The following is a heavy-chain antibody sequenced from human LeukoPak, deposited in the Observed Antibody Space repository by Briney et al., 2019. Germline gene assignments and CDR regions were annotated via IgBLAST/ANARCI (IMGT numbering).Heavy chain of an antibody. D-gene: IGHD3-22*01. V-gene: IGHV3-53*01. CDR1: GFTVSSNY. J-gene: IGHJ6*02. CDR2: IYSGSST. Sequence: PGGSLRLSCAASGFTVSSNYMSWVRQAPGKGLEWVSVIYSGSSTYYADSVKGRFTISRDNSKNTLYLQMNSLRAEDTAVYYCAYYYDLTPPYYYGMDVWGQGTTVTVSS. CDR3: AYYYDLTPPYYYGMDV.